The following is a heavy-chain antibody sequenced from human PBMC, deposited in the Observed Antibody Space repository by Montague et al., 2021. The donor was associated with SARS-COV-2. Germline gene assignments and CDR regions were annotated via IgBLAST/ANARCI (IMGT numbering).Heavy chain of an antibody. D-gene: IGHD4-23*01. CDR2: IYYSGST. V-gene: IGHV4-39*01. CDR3: ARLRGDYGGTYDTFDI. J-gene: IGHJ3*02. Sequence: SDTLSLTSTVSGGSISSRSYYWGWIREPPGKGLEWIGSIYYSGSTYYNPSLKSRVTISVDTSKNQFSLKLSSVTAADTAVYYCARLRGDYGGTYDTFDIWGQGTMVTVSS. CDR1: GGSISSRSYY.